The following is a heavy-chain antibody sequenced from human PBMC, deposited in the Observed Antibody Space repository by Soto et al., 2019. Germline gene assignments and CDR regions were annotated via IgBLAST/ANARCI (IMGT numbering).Heavy chain of an antibody. V-gene: IGHV3-23*01. CDR3: AKFSGSYYGEDY. CDR2: ISGSGGST. CDR1: GFTFSSYA. J-gene: IGHJ4*02. D-gene: IGHD1-26*01. Sequence: EVQLLESGGGLVQPGGSLRLSCAASGFTFSSYAMSWVRQAPGKGLEWVSAISGSGGSTYYADSVKGRFTISRDNSKNTRYLQMNSLRAKERAVYYCAKFSGSYYGEDYWGQGTLVTVSS.